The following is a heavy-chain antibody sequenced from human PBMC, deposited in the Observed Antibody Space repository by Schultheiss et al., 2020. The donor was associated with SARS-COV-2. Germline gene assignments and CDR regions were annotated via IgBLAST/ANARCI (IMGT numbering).Heavy chain of an antibody. CDR3: ARAIKAVGYYFTLDV. V-gene: IGHV6-1*01. J-gene: IGHJ6*02. CDR1: WDSVSSKTAA. D-gene: IGHD5-12*01. CDR2: TFQKSEWYN. Sequence: SETLSLTCAISWDSVSSKTAAWNWVRQSPSRGLEWLGRTFQKSEWYNDYAEFVKSRITISPDTSKNQFSLQLSSVTPEDTAIYYCARAIKAVGYYFTLDVWGQGTAVTVSS.